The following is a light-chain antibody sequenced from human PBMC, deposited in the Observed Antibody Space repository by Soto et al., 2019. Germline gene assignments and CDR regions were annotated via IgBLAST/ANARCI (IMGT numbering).Light chain of an antibody. J-gene: IGKJ1*01. CDR2: GAS. CDR1: QSVRSTC. Sequence: EIGLTQVPGTLSLSPGQRTTLSCRASQSVRSTCLAWYQQKPGQAPRLLIYGASSWATSIPDRFSGSGSGTDFTLTISRLEPEDLVVYYCQQCDNSPWTFSQGTKVEIK. V-gene: IGKV3-20*01. CDR3: QQCDNSPWT.